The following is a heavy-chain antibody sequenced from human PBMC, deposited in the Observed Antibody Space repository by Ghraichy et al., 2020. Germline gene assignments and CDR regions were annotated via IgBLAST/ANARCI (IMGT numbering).Heavy chain of an antibody. CDR2: IYYSGST. Sequence: SETLSLTCSVSGGSIGSSNFYWGWIRQPPGKGLEWIGHIYYSGSTYYNPSLKSRVTISADTYKNQFSLKLRSVTAADTAFYYCARVPGTTVDYWGQGILVTVSS. V-gene: IGHV4-39*07. D-gene: IGHD1-7*01. CDR1: GGSIGSSNFY. CDR3: ARVPGTTVDY. J-gene: IGHJ4*02.